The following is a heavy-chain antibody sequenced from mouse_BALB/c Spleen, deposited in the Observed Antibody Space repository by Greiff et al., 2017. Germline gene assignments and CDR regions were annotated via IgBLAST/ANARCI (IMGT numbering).Heavy chain of an antibody. J-gene: IGHJ4*01. CDR3: ASFYYDYPMDY. CDR1: GFTFSDYY. Sequence: EVKLVESGGGLVKPGGSLKLSCAASGFTFSDYYMYWVRQTPEKRLEWVATISDGGSYTYYPDSVKGRFTISRDNAKNNLYLQMSSLKSEDTAMYYCASFYYDYPMDYWGQGTSVTVSS. CDR2: ISDGGSYT. V-gene: IGHV5-4*02. D-gene: IGHD2-4*01.